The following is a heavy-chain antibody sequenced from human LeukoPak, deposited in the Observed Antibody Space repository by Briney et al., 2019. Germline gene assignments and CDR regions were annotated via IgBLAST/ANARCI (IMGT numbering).Heavy chain of an antibody. J-gene: IGHJ5*02. CDR2: IYYSGST. Sequence: PSETLSLTCTVSGGSISSSSYYWGWIRQPPGKGLEWIGSIYYSGSTYYNPSLKSRVTISVDTSKNQFSLKLSSVTAADTAVYYCARDDGDYYGSGSYSWFDPWGQGTLVTVSS. CDR3: ARDDGDYYGSGSYSWFDP. CDR1: GGSISSSSYY. V-gene: IGHV4-39*02. D-gene: IGHD3-10*01.